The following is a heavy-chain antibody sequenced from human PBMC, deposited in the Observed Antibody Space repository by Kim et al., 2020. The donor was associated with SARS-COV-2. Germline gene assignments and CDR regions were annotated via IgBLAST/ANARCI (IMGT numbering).Heavy chain of an antibody. V-gene: IGHV3-33*01. Sequence: GGSLRLSCAASGFTFSSYGMHWVRQAPGKGLEWVAVIWYDGSNKYYADSVKGRFTISRDNSKNTLYLQMNSLRAEDTAVYYCAREFLRASEQQLRYYYYYGMDVWGQGTTGTVSS. CDR3: AREFLRASEQQLRYYYYYGMDV. D-gene: IGHD6-13*01. J-gene: IGHJ6*02. CDR2: IWYDGSNK. CDR1: GFTFSSYG.